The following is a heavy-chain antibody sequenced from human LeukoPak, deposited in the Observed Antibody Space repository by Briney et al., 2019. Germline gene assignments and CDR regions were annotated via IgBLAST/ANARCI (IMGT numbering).Heavy chain of an antibody. Sequence: SGTLSLTCTVSGGSISSSSYYWGWIRQPPGKGLEWIGHTSYSGSTYYNPSLKSRVTISVDTSKNQFSLKLRSVTAADTAVYYCARLCGNYQNYFDYWGQGTLVTVSS. CDR2: TSYSGST. CDR1: GGSISSSSYY. D-gene: IGHD1-26*01. V-gene: IGHV4-39*07. CDR3: ARLCGNYQNYFDY. J-gene: IGHJ4*02.